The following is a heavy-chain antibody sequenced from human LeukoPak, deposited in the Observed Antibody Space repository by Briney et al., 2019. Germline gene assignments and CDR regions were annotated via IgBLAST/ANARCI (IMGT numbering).Heavy chain of an antibody. CDR2: IKADGSEK. CDR3: ARYDIVAAAFIDY. CDR1: EFTFSNYW. V-gene: IGHV3-7*01. Sequence: GGSLRLSCVASEFTFSNYWMTWVRQAPGKGLYWVANIKADGSEKYYVDSVRGRFTISRDNAKNSLHLQMNSLRVEDRAMYFCARYDIVAAAFIDYWGQGTLVTVSS. D-gene: IGHD5-12*01. J-gene: IGHJ4*02.